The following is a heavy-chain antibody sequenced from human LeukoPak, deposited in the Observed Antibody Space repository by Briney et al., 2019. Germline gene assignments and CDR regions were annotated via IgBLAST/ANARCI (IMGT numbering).Heavy chain of an antibody. CDR3: ASQEMATIWGFDY. V-gene: IGHV3-48*03. D-gene: IGHD5-24*01. CDR1: GFTFSSYE. J-gene: IGHJ4*02. Sequence: GGSLRLSCAASGFTFSSYEMNWVRQAPGKGLEWVSYISSSGSTIYYADSVKGRFTISRDNAKNSLYLQMNSLRAEDTAVYYCASQEMATIWGFDYWGQGTLVTVSS. CDR2: ISSSGSTI.